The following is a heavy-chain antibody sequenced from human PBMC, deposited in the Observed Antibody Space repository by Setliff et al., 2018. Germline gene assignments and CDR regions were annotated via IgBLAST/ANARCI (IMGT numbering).Heavy chain of an antibody. CDR3: ATTGTYRYFDY. D-gene: IGHD1-1*01. V-gene: IGHV4-4*02. CDR2: INHSGNT. J-gene: IGHJ4*02. Sequence: SETLSLTCAVSGDSISSGNWWSWVRQPPEKGLEWIGEINHSGNTNYNPSLKSRVTMSVDTSKNQFSLRLNSVTASDTAVYYCATTGTYRYFDYWGQGTLVTVSS. CDR1: GDSISSGNW.